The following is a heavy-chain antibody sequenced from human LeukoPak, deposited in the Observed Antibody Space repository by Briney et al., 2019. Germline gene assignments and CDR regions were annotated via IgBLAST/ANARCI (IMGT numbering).Heavy chain of an antibody. CDR1: GFTFSSSA. Sequence: PGGSLRLSCAASGFTFSSSAMSWVRPVPGKGPEGVSGITGNGGSTYYADSVKGRFTISRDNSKCTLYLQMNSLRAEDTAIYYCAKDKELTKSSSWYYYDSWGQGTLVTVSS. V-gene: IGHV3-23*01. J-gene: IGHJ4*02. CDR2: ITGNGGST. CDR3: AKDKELTKSSSWYYYDS. D-gene: IGHD6-13*01.